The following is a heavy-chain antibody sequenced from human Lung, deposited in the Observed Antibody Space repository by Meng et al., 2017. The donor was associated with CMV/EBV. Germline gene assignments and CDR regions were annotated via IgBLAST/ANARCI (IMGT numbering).Heavy chain of an antibody. CDR1: GFTFSTYW. J-gene: IGHJ6*02. CDR2: INSDGSTT. CDR3: VRDGKYCSSGTCDYYITDL. V-gene: IGHV3-74*01. Sequence: GESXKISCSSSGFTFSTYWMHWVRQTPGTGLVWVSRINSDGSTTTYADSVKGRFTISRDNAKNTLYLQMRSLRAEDSAVYYCVRDGKYCSSGTCDYYITDLWXQGTXVTVSS. D-gene: IGHD2-15*01.